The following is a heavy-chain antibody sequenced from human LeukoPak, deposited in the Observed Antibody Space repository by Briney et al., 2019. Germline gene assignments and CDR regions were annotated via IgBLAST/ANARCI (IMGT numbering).Heavy chain of an antibody. CDR3: AGDLTRIVVVPAADWGGDAFDI. CDR1: GYTFTGYY. J-gene: IGHJ3*02. D-gene: IGHD2-2*01. CDR2: INPNSGGT. Sequence: ASVKVSCKASGYTFTGYYMHWVRQAPGQGLEWMGRINPNSGGTNYAQKFQGRVTMTRDTSISTAYMELSRLRSDDTAVYYCAGDLTRIVVVPAADWGGDAFDIWGQGTMVTVSS. V-gene: IGHV1-2*06.